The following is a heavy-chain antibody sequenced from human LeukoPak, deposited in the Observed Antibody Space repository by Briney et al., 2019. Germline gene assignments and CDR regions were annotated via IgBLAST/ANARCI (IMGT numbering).Heavy chain of an antibody. J-gene: IGHJ5*02. V-gene: IGHV4-38-2*01. CDR2: IYHSGST. CDR1: GYSTSRGYY. Sequence: PSETLSLTCAVSGYSTSRGYYWGWIRQPPGKGLEWIGSIYHSGSTYYNPSLKSRVTISVDTSKIQFSLKLSTVTAADTAVYYCARVAVCSGGSCYSGCFDPWGQGTLVTVSS. D-gene: IGHD2-15*01. CDR3: ARVAVCSGGSCYSGCFDP.